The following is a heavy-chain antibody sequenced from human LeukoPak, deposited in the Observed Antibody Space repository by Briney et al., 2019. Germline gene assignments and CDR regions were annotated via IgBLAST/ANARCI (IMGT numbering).Heavy chain of an antibody. Sequence: GSLRLSCTASGFTFGDYAMSWFSQAPGKGLEWVGFIRSKAYGGTTEYAASVKGRFTISRDDSKSIAYLQMNSLKTEDTAVYYCTRSSDIVVVVAAVGMDVWGQGTTVTVSS. V-gene: IGHV3-49*03. D-gene: IGHD2-15*01. CDR1: GFTFGDYA. CDR2: IRSKAYGGTT. J-gene: IGHJ6*02. CDR3: TRSSDIVVVVAAVGMDV.